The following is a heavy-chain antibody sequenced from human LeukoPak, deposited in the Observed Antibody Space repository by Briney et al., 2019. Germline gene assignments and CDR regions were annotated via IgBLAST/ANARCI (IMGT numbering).Heavy chain of an antibody. CDR3: VRDRINYGVDV. Sequence: PGGSLRLSCAASGFIFSDYYMEWVRQAPGKGLEWVGRTGNKGNSNTTEYAASVKGRFTISRDDSKNSLYLQMNSLKTEDTGVYYRVRDRINYGVDVWGQGTTVTVSS. CDR2: TGNKGNSNTT. J-gene: IGHJ6*02. D-gene: IGHD2-15*01. CDR1: GFIFSDYY. V-gene: IGHV3-72*01.